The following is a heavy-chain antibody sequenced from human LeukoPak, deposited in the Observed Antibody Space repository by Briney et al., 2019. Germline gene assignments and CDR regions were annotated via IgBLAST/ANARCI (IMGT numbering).Heavy chain of an antibody. Sequence: SETLSLTCTVSGFXINNYYWSWIRQPPGKELEWIGYIYYNGNTYYNPSLKSRVTMSVDSSKNQFSLKLSSVTAADTAVYFCARLGLLPWYFDLWGRGTLVTVSS. V-gene: IGHV4-59*08. J-gene: IGHJ2*01. CDR3: ARLGLLPWYFDL. D-gene: IGHD1-26*01. CDR2: IYYNGNT. CDR1: GFXINNYY.